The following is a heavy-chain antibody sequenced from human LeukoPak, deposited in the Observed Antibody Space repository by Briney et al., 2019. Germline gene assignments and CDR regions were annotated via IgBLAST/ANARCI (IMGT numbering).Heavy chain of an antibody. Sequence: PGGSLRLSCAASGFSFSSYSMNWVRHAPGEGLEWVSSISSSDTYIYHADSVKGRFTISRDNAKNSLYLQMNSLRAEDTAMYYCARDPVPQEWELLRLPYSFDYWGQGALVAVSS. J-gene: IGHJ4*02. CDR1: GFSFSSYS. CDR3: ARDPVPQEWELLRLPYSFDY. CDR2: ISSSDTYI. V-gene: IGHV3-21*01. D-gene: IGHD1-26*01.